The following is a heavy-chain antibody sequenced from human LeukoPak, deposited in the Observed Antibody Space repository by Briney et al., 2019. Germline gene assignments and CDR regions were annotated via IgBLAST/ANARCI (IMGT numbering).Heavy chain of an antibody. J-gene: IGHJ4*02. D-gene: IGHD2-21*02. CDR1: GGSISSYY. Sequence: SETPSLTCTVSGGSISSYYWSWIRQPPGKGLEWIGYIYYSGSTNYNPSLKSRVTISVDTSKNQFSLKLSSVTAADTAVYYCARVPDYQFSLCGGDCYIDYWGQGTLVTVSS. V-gene: IGHV4-59*01. CDR2: IYYSGST. CDR3: ARVPDYQFSLCGGDCYIDY.